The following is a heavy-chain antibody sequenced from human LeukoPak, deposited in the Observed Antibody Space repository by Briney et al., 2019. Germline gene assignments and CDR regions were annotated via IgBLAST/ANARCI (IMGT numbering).Heavy chain of an antibody. CDR1: GFTLTNYA. CDR2: INPSSGNT. J-gene: IGHJ3*02. V-gene: IGHV3-23*01. CDR3: AKEHFSEILPRAFDI. Sequence: GGSLRLSCAASGFTLTNYAMSWVRQAPGKGLEWVSSINPSSGNTYYADSVKGRFTIFGDNSKNTLYLQMNSLRAEDTAVYYCAKEHFSEILPRAFDIWGQGTMVTVSS. D-gene: IGHD2-15*01.